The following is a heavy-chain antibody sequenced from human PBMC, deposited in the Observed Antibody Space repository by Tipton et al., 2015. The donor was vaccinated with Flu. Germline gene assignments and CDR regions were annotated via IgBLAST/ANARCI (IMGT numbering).Heavy chain of an antibody. CDR1: GGSISSYY. J-gene: IGHJ3*02. Sequence: TLSLTCTVSGGSISSYYWSWIRQPPGKGLEWIGYIYYSGSTNYNPSLKSRVTISVDTSKNQFSLKLSSVTAADTAVYYCARVGYTPADAFDIWGQGIMVTVSS. CDR2: IYYSGST. D-gene: IGHD5-12*01. CDR3: ARVGYTPADAFDI. V-gene: IGHV4-59*01.